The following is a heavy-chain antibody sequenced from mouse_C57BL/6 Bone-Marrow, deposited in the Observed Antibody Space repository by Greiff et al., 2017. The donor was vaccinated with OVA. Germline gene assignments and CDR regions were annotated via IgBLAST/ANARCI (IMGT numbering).Heavy chain of an antibody. V-gene: IGHV14-4*01. CDR3: TKAYYYGSSYYWYFDV. J-gene: IGHJ1*03. Sequence: EVQLQQSGAELVRPGASVKLSCTASGFNIKDDYMHWVKQRPEQGLEWIGWIDPENGDTEYASKFQGKATITADTSSNTAYLQRSSLTSEDTAVYYCTKAYYYGSSYYWYFDVWGTGTTVTVSS. CDR1: GFNIKDDY. CDR2: IDPENGDT. D-gene: IGHD1-1*01.